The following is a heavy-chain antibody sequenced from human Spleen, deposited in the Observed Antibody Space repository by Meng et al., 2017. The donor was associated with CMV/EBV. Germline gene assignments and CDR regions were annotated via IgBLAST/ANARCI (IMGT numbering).Heavy chain of an antibody. CDR3: ATLRSYSFDY. D-gene: IGHD4-17*01. CDR2: IYSGGST. J-gene: IGHJ4*02. V-gene: IGHV3-53*01. CDR1: GFTVSSNY. Sequence: GGSLRLSCAASGFTVSSNYMSWVRQAPGKGLEWVSVIYSGGSTYYADSVKGRFTISRDNSKNTLFLQMNSLRAEDTAVYYCATLRSYSFDYWGQGTLVTVSS.